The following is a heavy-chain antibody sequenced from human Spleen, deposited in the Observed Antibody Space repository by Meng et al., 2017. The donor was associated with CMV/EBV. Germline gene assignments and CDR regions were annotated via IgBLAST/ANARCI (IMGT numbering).Heavy chain of an antibody. Sequence: GESLKISCQGSGYSFSSYWIGWVRQMPGKGLEWMGIIYPGDSDTRYSPSFQGQVTISADKSISTAYLQWSSLKASDTAMYYCARHIVVPAAISPYYYYGMDVWGQGTTVTVSS. D-gene: IGHD2-2*01. CDR3: ARHIVVPAAISPYYYYGMDV. J-gene: IGHJ6*02. CDR2: IYPGDSDT. CDR1: GYSFSSYW. V-gene: IGHV5-51*01.